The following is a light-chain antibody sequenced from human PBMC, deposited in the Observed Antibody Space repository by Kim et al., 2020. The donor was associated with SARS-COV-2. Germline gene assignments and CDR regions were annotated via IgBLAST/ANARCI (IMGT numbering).Light chain of an antibody. V-gene: IGKV1-8*01. CDR3: QQYYSYPCS. CDR2: AVS. Sequence: SASTGDRVNITCRASHDVSTYLAWYQHKPWKAPNLLMYAVSTLHSGVPSRFRGSGSGTDFTLTISCLQSEDFATYYCQQYYSYPCSFGQGTKLEI. CDR1: HDVSTY. J-gene: IGKJ2*04.